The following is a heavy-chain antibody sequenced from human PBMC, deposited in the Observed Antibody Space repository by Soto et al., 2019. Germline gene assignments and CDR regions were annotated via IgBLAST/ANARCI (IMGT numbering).Heavy chain of an antibody. V-gene: IGHV4-34*01. CDR3: ARGRSQLWLRTNLKISWYFDL. CDR2: INHSGST. D-gene: IGHD5-18*01. CDR1: GGSFSGYY. J-gene: IGHJ2*01. Sequence: QVQLQQWGAGLLKPSETLSLTCAVYGGSFSGYYWSWIRQPPGKGLEWIGEINHSGSTNFNPSLKRRVTISVDTSKNQFSLKLSSVTAADTAVYYCARGRSQLWLRTNLKISWYFDLWGRGTLVTVSS.